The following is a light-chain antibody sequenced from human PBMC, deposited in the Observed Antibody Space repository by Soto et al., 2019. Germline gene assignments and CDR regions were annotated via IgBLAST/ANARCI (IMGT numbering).Light chain of an antibody. J-gene: IGKJ2*01. CDR3: MQTLQTPYT. V-gene: IGKV2-28*01. CDR2: LGS. Sequence: DIVMTQSPLSLPVIPGEPASISCKSSQSLLHSNGYSYLDWYLQKPGQSPQVLMYLGSNRASGVPDRFSGSGSGTDFTLKISRVEAEDVGIYYCMQTLQTPYTFGQGPKVDTK. CDR1: QSLLHSNGYSY.